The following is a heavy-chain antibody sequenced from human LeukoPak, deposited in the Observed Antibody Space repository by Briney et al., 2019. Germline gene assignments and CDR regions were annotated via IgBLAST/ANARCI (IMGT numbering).Heavy chain of an antibody. D-gene: IGHD6-13*01. V-gene: IGHV3-23*01. CDR1: GFTFSSYA. Sequence: GGSLRLSCAASGFTFSSYAMSWVRQAPGKGLEWVSAISGSGGSTYYADTVKGRFTISRDNSKNTLYLQMNSLRAEDTAVYYCAKEQAAAGKGYYFDYWGQGTLVTVSS. CDR3: AKEQAAAGKGYYFDY. J-gene: IGHJ4*02. CDR2: ISGSGGST.